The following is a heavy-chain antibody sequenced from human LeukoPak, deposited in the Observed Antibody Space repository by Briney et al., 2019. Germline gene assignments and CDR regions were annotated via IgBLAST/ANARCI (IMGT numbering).Heavy chain of an antibody. V-gene: IGHV3-23*01. CDR2: ASGSGGST. CDR3: AKEGKVRGVKNYFDY. D-gene: IGHD3-10*01. Sequence: GGSLRLSCAASGFTFSNFAMSWVRQAPGKGLEWVSSASGSGGSTYYADSVRGRFTISRDNSKNTLYLQMNSLRAEDTAVYYCAKEGKVRGVKNYFDYWGQGTLVTVSS. J-gene: IGHJ4*02. CDR1: GFTFSNFA.